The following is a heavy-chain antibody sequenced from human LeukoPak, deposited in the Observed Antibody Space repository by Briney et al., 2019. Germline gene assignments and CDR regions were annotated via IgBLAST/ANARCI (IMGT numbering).Heavy chain of an antibody. Sequence: ASVKVSCKASGYTFSSHGISWVRQAPGQGLEWMGWISTSYGNTNYAQKLQGRVTMTTDTSTSTAFMELRSLRSDDTAVFYCARVSLLDGRWLHRGYYFDYWGQGTLVTVSS. CDR2: ISTSYGNT. V-gene: IGHV1-18*01. CDR3: ARVSLLDGRWLHRGYYFDY. D-gene: IGHD5-24*01. J-gene: IGHJ4*02. CDR1: GYTFSSHG.